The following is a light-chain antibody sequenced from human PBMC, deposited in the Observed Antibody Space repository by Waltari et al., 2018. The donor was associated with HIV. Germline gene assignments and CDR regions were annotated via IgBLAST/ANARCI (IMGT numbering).Light chain of an antibody. CDR3: AAWDDSLNGVV. Sequence: QSVLTQPPSSSGTPGQRVTNSCSGSSSNTGRNTVNWYQQLPGTAPKLLIYSTNQRPSGVPDRFSGSKSGTSASLAISGLQSEDEADYYCAAWDDSLNGVVFGGGTKLTVL. CDR2: STN. V-gene: IGLV1-44*01. CDR1: SSNTGRNT. J-gene: IGLJ2*01.